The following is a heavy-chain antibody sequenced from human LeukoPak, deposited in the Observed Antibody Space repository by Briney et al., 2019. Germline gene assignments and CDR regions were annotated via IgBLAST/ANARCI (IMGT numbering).Heavy chain of an antibody. J-gene: IGHJ1*01. CDR3: ARGPPRIAAAGTGYFQH. D-gene: IGHD6-13*01. Sequence: SETLSLTCAVYGGSFSGYYRSWMRQPPGKGLEWIGEINHSGSTNYNPSLKSRVTISVDTSKNQFSLKLSSVPAADTAVYYRARGPPRIAAAGTGYFQHWGQGTLVTVSS. CDR2: INHSGST. V-gene: IGHV4-34*01. CDR1: GGSFSGYY.